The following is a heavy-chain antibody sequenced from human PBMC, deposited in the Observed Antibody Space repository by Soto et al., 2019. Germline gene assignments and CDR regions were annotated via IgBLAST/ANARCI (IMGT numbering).Heavy chain of an antibody. Sequence: SSETLSLTCAVYGGSISSNKWWSWVRQPPGKGLEWIGEIYHSGSTNYNPSLKSRVTISLDKSKNQFSLKLTSVTAADSAVYYCARDYHIVVVPTSLSAMDVWGQGTTVTVSS. D-gene: IGHD2-2*01. J-gene: IGHJ6*02. V-gene: IGHV4-4*02. CDR1: GGSISSNKW. CDR3: ARDYHIVVVPTSLSAMDV. CDR2: IYHSGST.